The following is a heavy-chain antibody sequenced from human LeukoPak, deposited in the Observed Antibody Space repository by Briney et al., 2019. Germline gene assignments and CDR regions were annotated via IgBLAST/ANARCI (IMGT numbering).Heavy chain of an antibody. CDR1: GGSISSYY. D-gene: IGHD3-10*01. J-gene: IGHJ4*02. CDR3: ARFGELLQRFDY. Sequence: PSETLSLTCTVSGGSISSYYWSWIRQPPGKGLEWIGYIYYSGSTNYNPSLKSRVTISVDTSKNQFSLKLSSVTAADTAVYYCARFGELLQRFDYWGQGTLVTVSS. V-gene: IGHV4-59*01. CDR2: IYYSGST.